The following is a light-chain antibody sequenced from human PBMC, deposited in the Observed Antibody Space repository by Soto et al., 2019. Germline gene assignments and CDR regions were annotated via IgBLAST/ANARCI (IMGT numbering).Light chain of an antibody. CDR2: GIS. V-gene: IGKV3-15*01. J-gene: IGKJ5*01. CDR3: QQYSKWPIT. CDR1: QSVSSN. Sequence: EIVMTQSPGTLSLSPGETATLSCRASQSVSSNYLAWYQQKPGQAPRLLVYGISTRATDIPARFSGSGSGTEFTLTISSLQSEDFAAYYCQQYSKWPITFGQGTRLEIK.